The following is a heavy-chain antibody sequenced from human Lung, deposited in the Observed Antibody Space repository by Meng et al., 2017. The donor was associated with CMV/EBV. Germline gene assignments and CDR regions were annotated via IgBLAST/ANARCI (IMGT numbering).Heavy chain of an antibody. Sequence: ASVKVSCKASGYTFTNYFIHWVRQAPGQGLEWVGVISPSGESRNYAPRFQGSVTMTSDSSASTVYMELLSLKSEDTAVYFCARDYGDCSLTGCLQYFYGLDVWGQGTPVTVSS. CDR1: GYTFTNYF. J-gene: IGHJ6*02. CDR2: ISPSGESR. V-gene: IGHV1-46*01. CDR3: ARDYGDCSLTGCLQYFYGLDV. D-gene: IGHD3-9*01.